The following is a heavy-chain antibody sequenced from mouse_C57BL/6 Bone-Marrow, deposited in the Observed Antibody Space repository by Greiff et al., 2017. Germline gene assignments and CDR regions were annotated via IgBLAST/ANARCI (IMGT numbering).Heavy chain of an antibody. J-gene: IGHJ1*03. CDR1: GYTFTSYW. Sequence: QVQLQQPGAELVRPGTSVKLSCKASGYTFTSYWMHWVKQRPGQGLEWIGEIDPSDSYTNYNQKFKGKSTLTVDKSSSTAYMQLSSLTSEDSAVYYCARSELYWYFDVWGTGTTVTVSS. CDR3: ARSELYWYFDV. V-gene: IGHV1-59*01. CDR2: IDPSDSYT.